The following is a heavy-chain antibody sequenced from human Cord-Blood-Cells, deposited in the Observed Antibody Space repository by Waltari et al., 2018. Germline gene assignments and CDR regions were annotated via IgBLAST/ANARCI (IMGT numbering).Heavy chain of an antibody. CDR3: TSSEKPTARFDY. CDR2: IKSKTDGGTI. Sequence: EVQLVESGGGLVKPGGSLRLSCVDSGFTLSNAWMAWVRQAPGKGLEWIGRIKSKTDGGTIDYAAPVKGRFTISRDDSKNTLYLQMNSLKTEDTAVYYCTSSEKPTARFDYWGQGTLVTVSS. J-gene: IGHJ4*02. V-gene: IGHV3-15*01. D-gene: IGHD5-18*01. CDR1: GFTLSNAW.